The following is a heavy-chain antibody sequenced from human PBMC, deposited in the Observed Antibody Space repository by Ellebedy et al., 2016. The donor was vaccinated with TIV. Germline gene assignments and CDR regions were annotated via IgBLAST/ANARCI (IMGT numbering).Heavy chain of an antibody. Sequence: SETLSLXXTVSGGSFSSYYWSWIRQPPGKGLEWIGYIYYSGSTNYNPSLKSRVTISVDTSKNQFSLKLNSVTAADTAVYSCARSTYFGGGSYYPSWGQGTLVTVSA. CDR1: GGSFSSYY. V-gene: IGHV4-59*12. CDR2: IYYSGST. CDR3: ARSTYFGGGSYYPS. J-gene: IGHJ5*02. D-gene: IGHD3-10*01.